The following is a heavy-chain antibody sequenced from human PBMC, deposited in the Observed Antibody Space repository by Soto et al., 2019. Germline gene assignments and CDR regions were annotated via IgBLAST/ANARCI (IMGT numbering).Heavy chain of an antibody. CDR3: APTKRGGVLLPEIFEY. CDR2: ISYSGTT. D-gene: IGHD2-8*02. Sequence: GGSLRLSCAASGFTFSVYAMNWVRQAPGKGLEWLSGISYSGTTYYADSVRGRFTISRDNSKNTLYLQMDSLRADDTAIYYCAPTKRGGVLLPEIFEYWGQGALVTVSS. J-gene: IGHJ4*02. CDR1: GFTFSVYA. V-gene: IGHV3-23*01.